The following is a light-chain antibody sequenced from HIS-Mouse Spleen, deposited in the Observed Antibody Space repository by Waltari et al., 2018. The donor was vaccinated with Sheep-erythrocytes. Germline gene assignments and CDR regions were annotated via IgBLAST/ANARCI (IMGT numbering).Light chain of an antibody. CDR3: CSYAGSYNHV. CDR2: DVS. CDR1: NSDVGGYNY. V-gene: IGLV2-11*01. J-gene: IGLJ1*01. Sequence: QSALTQPRSVSGSPGQSGTISCTGTNSDVGGYNYVSWYQQHPGKAPKLMIYDVSKRPSGAPDRFSCPKSGNTAPLTISGLQAEDDADYYCCSYAGSYNHVFATGTKVTVL.